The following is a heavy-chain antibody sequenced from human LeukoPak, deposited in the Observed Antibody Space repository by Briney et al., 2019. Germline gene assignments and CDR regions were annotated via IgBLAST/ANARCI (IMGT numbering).Heavy chain of an antibody. J-gene: IGHJ4*02. CDR2: ISYDGSNK. Sequence: GGSLTLSCAASGFTFSSYAMLWVRQAPGKGLVWLAVISYDGSNKYYADSVKGRFTISRDNYKNTPYLKMNSLRAEDTALYSCTLQSFGYWGQGTLVTVSS. CDR3: TLQSFGY. V-gene: IGHV3-30*01. CDR1: GFTFSSYA.